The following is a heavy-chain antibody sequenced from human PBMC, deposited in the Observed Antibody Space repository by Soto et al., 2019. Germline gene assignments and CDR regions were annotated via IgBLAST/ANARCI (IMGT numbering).Heavy chain of an antibody. V-gene: IGHV1-69*13. D-gene: IGHD2-2*01. Sequence: VASVKVSCKASGGTFSTYAISWVRQAPGQGLEWMGGIIPIFGTANYAQKFQGRVTITADESTSTAYMELSSLRSEDTAVYYCARGRYCSSTGCPLPYYYYGMDVWGQGTTVTVS. J-gene: IGHJ6*02. CDR2: IIPIFGTA. CDR1: GGTFSTYA. CDR3: ARGRYCSSTGCPLPYYYYGMDV.